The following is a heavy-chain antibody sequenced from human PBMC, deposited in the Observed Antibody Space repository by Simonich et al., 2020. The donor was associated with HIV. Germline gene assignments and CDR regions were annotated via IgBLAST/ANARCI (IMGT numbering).Heavy chain of an antibody. CDR2: INHSGST. J-gene: IGHJ4*02. V-gene: IGHV4-34*01. D-gene: IGHD2-2*01. CDR3: ARGFYQRLYYFDY. Sequence: QVQLQQWGAGLLKPSETLSLTCAVYGGSFSGYYWSWIRQPPGKGLEWLGEINHSGSTNYNPSLKSRVTISVETSKNQFSLKLSSVTAADTAVYYCARGFYQRLYYFDYWGQGTLVTVSS. CDR1: GGSFSGYY.